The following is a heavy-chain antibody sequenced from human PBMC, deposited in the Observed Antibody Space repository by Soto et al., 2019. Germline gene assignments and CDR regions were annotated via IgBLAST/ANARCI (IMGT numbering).Heavy chain of an antibody. J-gene: IGHJ4*02. CDR3: AREGRDYGAIDY. CDR1: GGSISSGGYY. V-gene: IGHV4-31*03. Sequence: QVQLQESGPGLVKPSQTLSLTCTVSGGSISSGGYYWSWIRQHPGKGLEWIGYIYYSGSTYYNPSLKSRVTISVDTSKNQSSLKLSSVTAADTAVYYCAREGRDYGAIDYWGQGTLVTVSS. D-gene: IGHD4-17*01. CDR2: IYYSGST.